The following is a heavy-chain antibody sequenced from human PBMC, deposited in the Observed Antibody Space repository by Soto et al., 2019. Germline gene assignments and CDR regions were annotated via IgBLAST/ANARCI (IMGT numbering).Heavy chain of an antibody. CDR1: GGTFSSYA. Sequence: QVQLVQSGAEVKKPGSSVKVSCKASGGTFSSYAISWVRQAPGQGLEWMGGIIPIFGTANYAQKFQGRVTITADESTSTAYMELSSLRSDDTAVYYCARDWPDYYGSGSYYNHYGMDVWGQGTTVTVSS. CDR2: IIPIFGTA. D-gene: IGHD3-10*01. CDR3: ARDWPDYYGSGSYYNHYGMDV. J-gene: IGHJ6*02. V-gene: IGHV1-69*01.